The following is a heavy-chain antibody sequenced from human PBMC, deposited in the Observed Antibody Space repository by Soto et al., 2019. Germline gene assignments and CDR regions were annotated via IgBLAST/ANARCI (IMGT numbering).Heavy chain of an antibody. J-gene: IGHJ3*02. CDR3: ARAGDYGDYVFDAFDI. CDR2: INSDGSST. V-gene: IGHV3-74*01. Sequence: PAGSLRLSCAASGFTFSSYWMHWVRQAPGKGLVWVSRINSDGSSTSYADSVKGRFTISRDNAKNTLYLQMNSLRAEDTAVYYCARAGDYGDYVFDAFDIWGQGTMVTVSS. D-gene: IGHD4-17*01. CDR1: GFTFSSYW.